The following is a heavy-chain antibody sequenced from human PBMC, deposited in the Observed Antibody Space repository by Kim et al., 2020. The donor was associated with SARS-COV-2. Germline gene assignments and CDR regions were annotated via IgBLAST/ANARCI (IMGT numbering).Heavy chain of an antibody. CDR3: ARDTRGPPDEYSSSWYGYYDYDGRDV. CDR1: GFTFSDYY. D-gene: IGHD6-13*01. Sequence: GGSPRLSCAASGFTFSDYYMSWIRQAPGKGLEWVSYISSSGSTIYYADSVKGRFTISRDNAKNSLYLQMNSLRAEDTAVYYCARDTRGPPDEYSSSWYGYYDYDGRDVWGQGTTVTVAS. V-gene: IGHV3-11*01. J-gene: IGHJ6*02. CDR2: ISSSGSTI.